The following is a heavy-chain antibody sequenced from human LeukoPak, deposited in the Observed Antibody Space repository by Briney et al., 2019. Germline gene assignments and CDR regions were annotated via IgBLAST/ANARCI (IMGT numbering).Heavy chain of an antibody. D-gene: IGHD4-17*01. Sequence: PSETLSLTCTVSGGSISGYYWSWIRQPPGQGLEWIVYNFKSWRTNYNPSLMSRVTTSIDTSKNQFSLMLTSVTPADTAVYYCAGNRNRYGAVNWFDPWGQGILVTVSS. V-gene: IGHV4-59*01. CDR2: NFKSWRT. CDR1: GGSISGYY. J-gene: IGHJ5*02. CDR3: AGNRNRYGAVNWFDP.